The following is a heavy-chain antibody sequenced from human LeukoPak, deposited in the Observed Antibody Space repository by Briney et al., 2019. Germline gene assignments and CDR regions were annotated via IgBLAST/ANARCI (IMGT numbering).Heavy chain of an antibody. CDR2: INHSGST. J-gene: IGHJ4*02. Sequence: SETLSLTCAVYGGSFSGYYWSWIRQPPGKGLEWIGEINHSGSTNYNPSLKSQVTISVDTSKNQFSLKLSSVTAADTAVYYCARVTSDDSSGYYKVFDYWGQGTLVTVSS. CDR1: GGSFSGYY. V-gene: IGHV4-34*01. D-gene: IGHD3-22*01. CDR3: ARVTSDDSSGYYKVFDY.